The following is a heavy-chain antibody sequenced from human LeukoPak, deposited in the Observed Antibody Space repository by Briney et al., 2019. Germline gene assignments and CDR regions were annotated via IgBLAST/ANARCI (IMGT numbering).Heavy chain of an antibody. V-gene: IGHV5-51*01. CDR1: GYSFTSYW. CDR3: ARSGLDGSGSYFNWFDP. D-gene: IGHD3-10*01. Sequence: GESLKISCKGSGYSFTSYWIGWVRQMPGKGLEWMGIIYPGDSDTRYSPSFQGQVTISADKSISTAYLQWSSLKASDTAMHYCARSGLDGSGSYFNWFDPWGQGTLVTVSS. J-gene: IGHJ5*02. CDR2: IYPGDSDT.